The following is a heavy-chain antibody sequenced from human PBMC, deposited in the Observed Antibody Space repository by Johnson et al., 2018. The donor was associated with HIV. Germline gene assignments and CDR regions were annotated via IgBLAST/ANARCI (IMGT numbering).Heavy chain of an antibody. D-gene: IGHD3-22*01. Sequence: VQLVESGGGLVQPGGSLRLSCAAFGFTVSSNYMSWVRQAPGKGLEWVSVIYSGGSTYYADSVKGRFTISRDNSKNTLYLQMNSLRAEDTAVYYCARDGQDRDDAFDIWGQGTMVTVSS. CDR3: ARDGQDRDDAFDI. V-gene: IGHV3-66*01. CDR1: GFTVSSNY. CDR2: IYSGGST. J-gene: IGHJ3*02.